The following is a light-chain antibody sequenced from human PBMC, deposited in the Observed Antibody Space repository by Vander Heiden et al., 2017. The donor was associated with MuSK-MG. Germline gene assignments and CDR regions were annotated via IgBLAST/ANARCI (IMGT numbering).Light chain of an antibody. J-gene: IGKJ1*01. CDR1: QDIRKS. CDR2: GTS. Sequence: IPMTQSPSSLSASVGARVTITCRASQDIRKSGAGYQQRPGEAPKVLVYGTSRLEEGVPPRFSGSGSGTHYTLIISSLEPEDFATDDCQQYESNPQTCGQGTKVEMK. V-gene: IGKV1-NL1*01. CDR3: QQYESNPQT.